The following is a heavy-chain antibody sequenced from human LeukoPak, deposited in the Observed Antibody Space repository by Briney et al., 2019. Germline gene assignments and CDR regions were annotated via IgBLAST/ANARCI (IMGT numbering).Heavy chain of an antibody. CDR1: GFIVSNNY. CDR2: LYNAGST. Sequence: GGSLRLSCVASGFIVSNNYMSWVRQAPGKGLEWVSVLYNAGSTYYADSVKGRFTISRDNSKNTLYLQMNSLRAEDTAVYYCAKNREVGYCSGGACYYVYFDLWGRGTLVTVSS. D-gene: IGHD2-15*01. CDR3: AKNREVGYCSGGACYYVYFDL. J-gene: IGHJ2*01. V-gene: IGHV3-53*01.